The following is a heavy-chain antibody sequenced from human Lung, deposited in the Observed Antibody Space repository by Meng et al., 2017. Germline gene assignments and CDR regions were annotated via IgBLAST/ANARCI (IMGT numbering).Heavy chain of an antibody. Sequence: QVTLQQWGAGLLKPPVTLSLTCVVSGGSFSDYYWSWIRQPPGKGLEWIGEINHSGSTNYNPSLESRATISVDTSQNNLSLKLSSVTAADSAVYYCARGPTTMAHDFDYWGQGTLVTVSS. CDR2: INHSGST. D-gene: IGHD4-11*01. CDR1: GGSFSDYY. J-gene: IGHJ4*02. V-gene: IGHV4-34*01. CDR3: ARGPTTMAHDFDY.